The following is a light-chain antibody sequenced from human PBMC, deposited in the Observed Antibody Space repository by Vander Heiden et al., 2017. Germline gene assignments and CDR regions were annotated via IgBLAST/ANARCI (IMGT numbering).Light chain of an antibody. V-gene: IGKV1-5*03. CDR3: QQYNSFPYT. Sequence: DIQMTQSPSTLSASVGDRVTITCRASQSISSWLAWYQQKPGKAPKLLIYKASSLESGVPSRFSGSGSGTEFTLTISSLQPDDFATYYCQQYNSFPYTFGQGTKLEIK. CDR1: QSISSW. CDR2: KAS. J-gene: IGKJ2*01.